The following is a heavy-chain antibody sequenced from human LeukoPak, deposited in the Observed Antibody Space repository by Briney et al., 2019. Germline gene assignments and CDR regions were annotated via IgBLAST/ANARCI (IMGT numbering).Heavy chain of an antibody. D-gene: IGHD5-18*01. Sequence: ASVKVSCKASGYTFAGYYMHWVRQAPGQGLEWMGGIIPIFGTANYAQKFQGRVTITADESTSTAYMELSSLRSGDTAVYYCARDLNSYGSNYFDYWGQGTLVTVSS. J-gene: IGHJ4*02. V-gene: IGHV1-69*13. CDR1: GYTFAGYY. CDR3: ARDLNSYGSNYFDY. CDR2: IIPIFGTA.